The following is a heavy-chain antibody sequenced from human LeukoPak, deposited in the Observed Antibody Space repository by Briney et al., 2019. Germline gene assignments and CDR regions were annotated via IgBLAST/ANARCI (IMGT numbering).Heavy chain of an antibody. CDR1: GFTFSSYS. D-gene: IGHD6-13*01. CDR3: ARAVPSFTSSWDYYYYYMDV. CDR2: IYPNGNT. Sequence: GGSLRLSCAASGFTFSSYSMNWVRQAPGKGLEWVSMIYPNGNTFYTNSVKGRFTISRDNSKNTLDLQMSSLRAEDTAVYYCARAVPSFTSSWDYYYYYMDVWGKGTTVTVSS. V-gene: IGHV3-66*01. J-gene: IGHJ6*03.